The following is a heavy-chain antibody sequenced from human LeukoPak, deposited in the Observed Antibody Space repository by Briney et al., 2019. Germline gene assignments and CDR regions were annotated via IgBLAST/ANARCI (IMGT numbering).Heavy chain of an antibody. CDR1: GFTFSSYS. D-gene: IGHD3-10*01. CDR2: ISSSSSYI. CDR3: ARDGPLWFGELFDY. J-gene: IGHJ4*02. V-gene: IGHV3-21*01. Sequence: GGSLRLSCAASGFTFSSYSMNWVRQDPGKGLEWVSSISSSSSYIYYADSVKGRFTISRDNAKNSLYLQMNSLRAEDTAVYYCARDGPLWFGELFDYWGQGTLVTVSS.